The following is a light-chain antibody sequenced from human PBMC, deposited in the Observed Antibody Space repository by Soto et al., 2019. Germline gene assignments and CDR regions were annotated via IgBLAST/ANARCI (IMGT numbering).Light chain of an antibody. V-gene: IGKV3-20*01. CDR3: QQYGSLPRT. J-gene: IGKJ1*01. CDR1: QTVSSNY. Sequence: ENVLTQSPGTLSLSPGERATISCRASQTVSSNYLAWYQQKPGQTPRLLIYEASSRFTGIPDRFTGSGSGTDFTLTINRLEPEDFAIYFCQQYGSLPRTFGQGSKVEVK. CDR2: EAS.